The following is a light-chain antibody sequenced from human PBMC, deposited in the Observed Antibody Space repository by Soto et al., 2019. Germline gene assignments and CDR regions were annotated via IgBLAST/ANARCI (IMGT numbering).Light chain of an antibody. Sequence: QSALTQPPSASGSPGQSVTISCTGTSSDVGGYNYVSWYQQHPGKAPKLMIYEVSKRPSGVPDRFSGSKSGNKASLTVSGLQAEDEADYYCSSYAGSNNPYVFGTGTKLTVL. CDR1: SSDVGGYNY. CDR2: EVS. V-gene: IGLV2-8*01. CDR3: SSYAGSNNPYV. J-gene: IGLJ1*01.